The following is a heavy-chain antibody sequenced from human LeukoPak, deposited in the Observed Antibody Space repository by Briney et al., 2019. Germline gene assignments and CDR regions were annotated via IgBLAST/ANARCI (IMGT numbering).Heavy chain of an antibody. CDR2: ITSSSSMI. CDR1: GFTFSSYG. J-gene: IGHJ4*02. CDR3: ARYATVAAHRGFDY. Sequence: RSGGSLRLSCAASGFTFSSYGMSWVRQAPGKGLEWLSYITSSSSMIYYADSVKGRFTISRDNAKNSLYLQMNSLRAEDTAVYYCARYATVAAHRGFDYWGQGTLVTVSS. V-gene: IGHV3-48*01. D-gene: IGHD6-19*01.